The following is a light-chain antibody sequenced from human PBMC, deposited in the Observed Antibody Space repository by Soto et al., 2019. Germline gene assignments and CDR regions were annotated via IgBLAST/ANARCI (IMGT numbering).Light chain of an antibody. Sequence: QSVLTQPRPVSQSPLQSVTFSCTGTDSGVGDYDFVSWYQHYLCEGPSAMIYYVTKRPSGVPDRFSASKSGNTASLTISGLQAEDEADYYCCSYAGRYTRYVFGSGTKVTVL. CDR2: YVT. J-gene: IGLJ1*01. CDR3: CSYAGRYTRYV. CDR1: DSGVGDYDF. V-gene: IGLV2-11*01.